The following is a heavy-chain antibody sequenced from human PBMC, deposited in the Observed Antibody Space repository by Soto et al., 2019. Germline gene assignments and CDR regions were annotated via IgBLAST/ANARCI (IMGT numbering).Heavy chain of an antibody. CDR3: ARGGRYSSGWYPFDYYYSGMDV. CDR2: INAGNGNT. D-gene: IGHD6-19*01. Sequence: ASVKVSCKASGYTFTSYAMHWVRQAPGQRLEGMGWINAGNGNTKYSQKFQGRVTITRDTSVSTAYMELSSLRSEETAVYYCARGGRYSSGWYPFDYYYSGMDVWGQGTTVTVSS. V-gene: IGHV1-3*01. CDR1: GYTFTSYA. J-gene: IGHJ6*02.